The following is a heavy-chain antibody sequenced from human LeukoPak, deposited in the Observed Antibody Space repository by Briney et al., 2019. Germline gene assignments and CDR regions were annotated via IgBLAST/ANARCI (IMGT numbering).Heavy chain of an antibody. CDR2: ISPSGGTT. V-gene: IGHV1-46*01. CDR1: GYTFTSYY. Sequence: ASVKVSCKASGYTFTSYYMHWVRQAPGQGLEWMGIISPSGGTTSYAQKFQGRVTMTRDTSTSTVYMELSSLRFEDTAVYYCARVPPACSGGSCYSSEYFQHWGQGTLVTVSS. J-gene: IGHJ1*01. CDR3: ARVPPACSGGSCYSSEYFQH. D-gene: IGHD2-15*01.